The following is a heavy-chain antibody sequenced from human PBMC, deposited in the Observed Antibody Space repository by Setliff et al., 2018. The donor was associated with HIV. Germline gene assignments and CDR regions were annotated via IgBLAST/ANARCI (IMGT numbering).Heavy chain of an antibody. CDR3: TRDPVGAVLSYFDY. CDR1: GFTFSSYS. V-gene: IGHV3-48*01. Sequence: GGSLRLSCAASGFTFSSYSMNWVRQAPGKGLERLSYISGNSGTKYYADSVKGRFTISRDNAKNSLYLQMNSLRAEDMAIYYCTRDPVGAVLSYFDYWGQGSLVTVSS. J-gene: IGHJ4*02. D-gene: IGHD1-26*01. CDR2: ISGNSGTK.